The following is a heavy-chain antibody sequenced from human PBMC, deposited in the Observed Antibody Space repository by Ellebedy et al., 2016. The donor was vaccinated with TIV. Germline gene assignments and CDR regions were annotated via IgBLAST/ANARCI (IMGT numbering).Heavy chain of an antibody. J-gene: IGHJ4*02. CDR2: INPNSGDT. Sequence: AASVKVSCKTSGYTFAGYYIHWVRQAPGQGLEWMGWINPNSGDTNYARKFQGRVTMTRDTSISTAYLELRSDDTAVYYCARAATMVRDPYYFDLWGQGTLVTVSS. D-gene: IGHD3-10*01. CDR1: GYTFAGYY. CDR3: ARAATMVRDPYYFDL. V-gene: IGHV1-2*02.